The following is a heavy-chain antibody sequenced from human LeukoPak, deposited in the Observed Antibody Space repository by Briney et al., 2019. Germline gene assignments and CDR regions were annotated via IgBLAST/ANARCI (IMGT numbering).Heavy chain of an antibody. Sequence: GESLKISCKGSEYRFSSYWIGWVRQMPGKGLEWMGIIHPGDSETRYSPSFQGQVTISADKSISTAYLQWSSLKASDTAMYYCVRALGYCTSGSCYYYDYWGQGTLVTVSS. D-gene: IGHD2-15*01. V-gene: IGHV5-51*01. J-gene: IGHJ4*02. CDR1: EYRFSSYW. CDR2: IHPGDSET. CDR3: VRALGYCTSGSCYYYDY.